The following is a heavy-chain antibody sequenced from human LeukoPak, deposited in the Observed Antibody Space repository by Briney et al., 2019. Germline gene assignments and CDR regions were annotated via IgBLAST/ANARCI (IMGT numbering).Heavy chain of an antibody. V-gene: IGHV4-34*01. Sequence: PSETLSLTCAVYGGSFSGYYWSWIRQPPGKGLEWIGEINHSGSTKYNPSLKSRVTISVDTSNNQFSLKLRAVTAADTAVYYCARGSDGGYDAAYWGQGTLVTVAA. D-gene: IGHD4-23*01. CDR2: INHSGST. CDR3: ARGSDGGYDAAY. J-gene: IGHJ4*02. CDR1: GGSFSGYY.